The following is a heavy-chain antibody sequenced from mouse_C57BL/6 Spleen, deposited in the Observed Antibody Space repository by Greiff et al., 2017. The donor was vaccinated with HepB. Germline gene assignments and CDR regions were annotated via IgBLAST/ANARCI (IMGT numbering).Heavy chain of an antibody. V-gene: IGHV1-55*01. D-gene: IGHD1-1*01. Sequence: QVQLKQPGAELVKPGASVKMSCKASGYTFTSYWITWVKQRPGQGLEWIGDIYPGSGSTNYNEKFKSKATLTVDTSSSTAYMQLSSLTSEDSAVYYCARSDYYGSDWYFDVWGTGTTVTVSS. J-gene: IGHJ1*03. CDR1: GYTFTSYW. CDR2: IYPGSGST. CDR3: ARSDYYGSDWYFDV.